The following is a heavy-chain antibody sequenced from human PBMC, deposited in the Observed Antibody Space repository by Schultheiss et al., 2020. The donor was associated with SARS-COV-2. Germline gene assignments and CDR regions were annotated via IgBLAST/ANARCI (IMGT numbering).Heavy chain of an antibody. D-gene: IGHD4-23*01. Sequence: SLKISCAASGFTFSSYGMHWVRQAPGKGLEWVAVISYDGSNKYYADSVKGRFTISRDNSKNTLYLQMNSLRAEDTAVYYCAKLTTVVTNDAFDIWGQGTMVTVSS. CDR3: AKLTTVVTNDAFDI. CDR1: GFTFSSYG. V-gene: IGHV3-30*18. CDR2: ISYDGSNK. J-gene: IGHJ3*02.